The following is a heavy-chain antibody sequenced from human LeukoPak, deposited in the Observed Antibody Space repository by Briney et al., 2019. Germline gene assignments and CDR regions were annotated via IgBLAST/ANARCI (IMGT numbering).Heavy chain of an antibody. CDR3: ARAGRQQLATVRYYFDY. Sequence: ASVKVSCKASGGTFSSYAISRVRQAPGQGLEWMGGIIPIFGTANYAQKFQGRVTITADESTSTAYMELSSLRSEDTAVYYCARAGRQQLATVRYYFDYWGQGTLVTVSS. D-gene: IGHD6-13*01. V-gene: IGHV1-69*13. J-gene: IGHJ4*02. CDR1: GGTFSSYA. CDR2: IIPIFGTA.